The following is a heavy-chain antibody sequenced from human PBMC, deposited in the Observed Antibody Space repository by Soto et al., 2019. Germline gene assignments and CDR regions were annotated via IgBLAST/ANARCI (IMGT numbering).Heavy chain of an antibody. CDR2: IIPIFGTA. V-gene: IGHV1-69*13. CDR1: GGTFSSYA. CDR3: ARVAYNLFFAESSGYPNTLFDL. D-gene: IGHD3-22*01. Sequence: AVKVSCPSSGGTFSSYAISWVRQAPGQGLEWMGGIIPIFGTANYAQKFQGRVTITADESTSTAYMELSSLRSEDTAVYYCARVAYNLFFAESSGYPNTLFDLCVQGTPVTVSS. J-gene: IGHJ5*02.